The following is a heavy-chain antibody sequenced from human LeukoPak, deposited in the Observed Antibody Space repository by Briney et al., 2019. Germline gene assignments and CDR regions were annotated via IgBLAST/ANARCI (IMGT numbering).Heavy chain of an antibody. CDR1: GYSFSNYW. Sequence: GESLKISCKGSGYSFSNYWIGLVRQMPGKGVGLMGIIYTCDSDTKYSPSFQGQVTISADKSISTAYLEWSSLKASETAMYYCARSPYNSGWYYFDYWGQGTLVTVSS. CDR3: ARSPYNSGWYYFDY. D-gene: IGHD6-19*01. V-gene: IGHV5-51*01. CDR2: IYTCDSDT. J-gene: IGHJ4*02.